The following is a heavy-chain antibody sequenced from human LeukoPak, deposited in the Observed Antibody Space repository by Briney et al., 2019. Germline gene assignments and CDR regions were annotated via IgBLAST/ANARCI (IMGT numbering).Heavy chain of an antibody. Sequence: ASVKVSCKVSGYTLTELSMHWVRQAPGKGLEWMGGFDPEDGETIYAQKFQGRVTMTEDTSTDTAYMELSSLRSEDTAVYYCATTITIFGVASNWFDSWGQGTTVTVSS. CDR2: FDPEDGET. D-gene: IGHD3-3*01. CDR1: GYTLTELS. V-gene: IGHV1-24*01. CDR3: ATTITIFGVASNWFDS. J-gene: IGHJ5*01.